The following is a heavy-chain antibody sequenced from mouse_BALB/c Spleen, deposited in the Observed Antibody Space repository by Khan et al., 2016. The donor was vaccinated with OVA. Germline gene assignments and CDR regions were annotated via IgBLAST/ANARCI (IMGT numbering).Heavy chain of an antibody. CDR2: ISSDGDYT. CDR1: GFTFSTYA. J-gene: IGHJ3*01. V-gene: IGHV5-9-3*01. Sequence: EVELVESGGGLVKPGGSLKLSCAASGFTFSTYAMSWVRQTPEKRLEWVATISSDGDYTYYPDNVTGRFTISRDNAKNTLSLQMSSLRSDDTAMYYCARSPYGNFAYWGQGTLVTVSA. CDR3: ARSPYGNFAY. D-gene: IGHD2-1*01.